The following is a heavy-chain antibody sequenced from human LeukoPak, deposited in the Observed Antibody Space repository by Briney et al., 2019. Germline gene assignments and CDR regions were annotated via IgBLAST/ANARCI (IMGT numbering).Heavy chain of an antibody. CDR2: LYNTGST. CDR3: ARIWFGLRRLYYFDY. Sequence: PSETLSLTCTVSGYSISGGYYWGWIRQPPGKGLEWIGYLYNTGSTNYNPSLKSRVTISVGTSKNQFSLKVTSVTAADTAVYFCARIWFGLRRLYYFDYWGQGTLVSVSS. CDR1: GYSISGGYY. D-gene: IGHD3-10*01. J-gene: IGHJ4*02. V-gene: IGHV4-61*08.